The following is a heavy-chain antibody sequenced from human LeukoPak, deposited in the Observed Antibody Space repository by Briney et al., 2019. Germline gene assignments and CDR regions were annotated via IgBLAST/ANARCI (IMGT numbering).Heavy chain of an antibody. J-gene: IGHJ3*02. Sequence: ASVKVSCKASGYTFTSYGISWVRQAPGQGLEWMGWISAYNGNTNYAQKLQGRVTMTTDTSTSTASMELRSLRSDDTAVYYCGRGDRSGYEMAFDIWGQGTMVTVSS. V-gene: IGHV1-18*01. CDR2: ISAYNGNT. D-gene: IGHD3-22*01. CDR1: GYTFTSYG. CDR3: GRGDRSGYEMAFDI.